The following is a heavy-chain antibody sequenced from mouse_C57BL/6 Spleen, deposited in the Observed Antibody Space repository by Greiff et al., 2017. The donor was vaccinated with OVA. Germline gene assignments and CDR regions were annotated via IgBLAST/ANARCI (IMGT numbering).Heavy chain of an antibody. Sequence: QVHVKQSGAELVRPGASVTLSCKASGYTFTDYEMHWVKQTPVHGLEWIGAIDPETGGTAYNQKFKGKAILTADKSSSTAYMELRSLTSEDSAVYYCTRDLGSPYAMDYWGQGTSVTVSS. CDR2: IDPETGGT. CDR1: GYTFTDYE. V-gene: IGHV1-15*01. J-gene: IGHJ4*01. D-gene: IGHD1-1*01. CDR3: TRDLGSPYAMDY.